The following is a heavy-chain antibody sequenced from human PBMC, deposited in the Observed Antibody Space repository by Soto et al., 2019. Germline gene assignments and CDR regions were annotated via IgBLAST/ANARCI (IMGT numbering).Heavy chain of an antibody. CDR1: GDSVSSNSAA. D-gene: IGHD1-7*01. CDR3: ARGLELRRYYYYGMDV. V-gene: IGHV6-1*01. J-gene: IGHJ6*04. Sequence: SQTLSLSCAISGDSVSSNSAAWNWIRQSPSRGIEWLRRTYYRSKWYNDYAVSVKRRITINPDTSKNQFSLQLNSVTTEDTAVYSCARGLELRRYYYYGMDVWGKGTTVTV. CDR2: TYYRSKWYN.